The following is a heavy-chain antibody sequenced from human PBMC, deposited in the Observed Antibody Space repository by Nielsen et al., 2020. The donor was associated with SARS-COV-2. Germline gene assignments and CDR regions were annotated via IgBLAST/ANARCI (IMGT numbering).Heavy chain of an antibody. D-gene: IGHD2-21*02. Sequence: ASVKVSCKASGYTFTSYYMHWVRQAPGQGLEWMEIINPSGGSTSYAQKFQGRVTMTRDTSTSTVYMELSSLRSEDTAVYYCARDQTVTAAGAYYYGMDVWGQGTTVTVSS. CDR1: GYTFTSYY. J-gene: IGHJ6*02. V-gene: IGHV1-46*01. CDR2: INPSGGST. CDR3: ARDQTVTAAGAYYYGMDV.